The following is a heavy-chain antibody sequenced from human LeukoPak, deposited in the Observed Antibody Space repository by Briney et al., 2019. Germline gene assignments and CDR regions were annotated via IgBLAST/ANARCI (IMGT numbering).Heavy chain of an antibody. Sequence: GGSLRLSCAASGFTFSSYWMHWVRHAPGKGLVWVSRVNNDGSSTSYADSAKGRFTISRDNAKNTLYLQMNSLRAEDTAVYYCARNYDILTGYPYYFDYWGQGTLVTVSS. CDR2: VNNDGSST. D-gene: IGHD3-9*01. CDR1: GFTFSSYW. J-gene: IGHJ4*02. V-gene: IGHV3-74*01. CDR3: ARNYDILTGYPYYFDY.